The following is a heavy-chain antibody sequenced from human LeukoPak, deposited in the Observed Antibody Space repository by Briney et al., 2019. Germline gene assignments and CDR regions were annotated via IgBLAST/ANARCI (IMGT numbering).Heavy chain of an antibody. CDR2: IYYSGST. D-gene: IGHD2-2*02. Sequence: SETLSLTCTVSGGSISSHYWSWIRQPPGKGLEWIGYIYYSGSTYYNPSLKSRVTISVDTSKNQFSLKLSSVTAADTAVYYCASVVPAAIGAFDIWGQGTMVTVSS. CDR3: ASVVPAAIGAFDI. CDR1: GGSISSHY. J-gene: IGHJ3*02. V-gene: IGHV4-59*11.